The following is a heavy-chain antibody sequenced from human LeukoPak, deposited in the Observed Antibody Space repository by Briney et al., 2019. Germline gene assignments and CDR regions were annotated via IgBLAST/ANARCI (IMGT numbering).Heavy chain of an antibody. CDR3: ATKSLRYCSGGSCYLFDY. CDR2: FDPEDGET. J-gene: IGHJ4*02. V-gene: IGHV1-24*01. Sequence: SVKVSCKVSGYTLTELFMHWGRQAPGKGREWMGGFDPEDGETIYTHKFQGRVTMTEDTSTDQAYMELSSLRSEDTAVYYCATKSLRYCSGGSCYLFDYWGQGTLVTVSS. D-gene: IGHD2-15*01. CDR1: GYTLTELF.